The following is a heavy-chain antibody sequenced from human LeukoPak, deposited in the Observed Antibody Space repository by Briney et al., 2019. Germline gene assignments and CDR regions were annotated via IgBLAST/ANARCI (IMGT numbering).Heavy chain of an antibody. CDR3: VRGYSFGPYGMDV. J-gene: IGHJ6*02. V-gene: IGHV3-74*01. CDR1: QFTFSNYW. Sequence: PGGSLRLSCAASQFTFSNYWMYWVRQAPGKGLVWVSRINSDGSSANYADSVKGRFTISRDNSKNTLYLQMSSLRAEDTAVYFCVRGYSFGPYGMDVWGQGTTVTVSS. D-gene: IGHD2-15*01. CDR2: INSDGSSA.